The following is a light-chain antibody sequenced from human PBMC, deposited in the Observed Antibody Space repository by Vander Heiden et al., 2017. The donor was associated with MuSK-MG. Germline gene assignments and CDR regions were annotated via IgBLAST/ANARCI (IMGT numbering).Light chain of an antibody. CDR2: WAS. CDR3: QQCYSVPYT. J-gene: IGKJ2*01. CDR1: QSVLYSSNNKNY. V-gene: IGKV4-1*01. Sequence: DIVMTQSPDSLTVSLGERDTTNCKSSQSVLYSSNNKNYLAWYQQKPGQPPKLLIYWASTRESGVPDRFSGSGSGTDFTLTISSLQAEDVAVYYCQQCYSVPYTFGQGTKLEIK.